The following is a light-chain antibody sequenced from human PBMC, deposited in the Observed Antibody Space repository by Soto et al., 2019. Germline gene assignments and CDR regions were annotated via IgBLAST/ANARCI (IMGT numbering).Light chain of an antibody. Sequence: QSVLTQSPSASASLGASVKLTCSLRSAYSTYAIAWHQQQPGKGPRFLMRLNYDGTHTKGDGIPDRFSGSSSGTERYLIISSLQSEDGAEYYCQTWGTGVVFGGGTKVTVL. J-gene: IGLJ2*01. CDR1: SAYSTYA. CDR2: LNYDGTH. CDR3: QTWGTGVV. V-gene: IGLV4-69*01.